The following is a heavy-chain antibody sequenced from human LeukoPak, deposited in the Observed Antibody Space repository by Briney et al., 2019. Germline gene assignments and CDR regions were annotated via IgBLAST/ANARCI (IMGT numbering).Heavy chain of an antibody. J-gene: IGHJ6*02. D-gene: IGHD3-10*01. CDR1: GFSFDDYG. Sequence: PGGSLRLSCVASGFSFDDYGMFWVRQTPGKGLEWVSGISWNSGNIGYADSVKGRFTVSRDNAKNSLYLQMNSLRAEDTAVYYCAGDTGHYYYGMDVWGQGTTVTVSS. V-gene: IGHV3-9*01. CDR3: AGDTGHYYYGMDV. CDR2: ISWNSGNI.